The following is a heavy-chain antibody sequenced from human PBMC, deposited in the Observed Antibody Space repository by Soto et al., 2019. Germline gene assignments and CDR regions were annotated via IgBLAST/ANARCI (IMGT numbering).Heavy chain of an antibody. D-gene: IGHD6-19*01. J-gene: IGHJ6*02. CDR2: ISAYNGNT. V-gene: IGHV1-18*01. CDR3: ARDSQWLAKKYYYGIDV. Sequence: ASVKVSCKACDYSFTSYGISLVRQAPGQGLEWMGWISAYNGNTNYAQKLQGRVTMTIDTSTSTAYMELRSLRSDDTAVYYCARDSQWLAKKYYYGIDVWGQGTTVTVSS. CDR1: DYSFTSYG.